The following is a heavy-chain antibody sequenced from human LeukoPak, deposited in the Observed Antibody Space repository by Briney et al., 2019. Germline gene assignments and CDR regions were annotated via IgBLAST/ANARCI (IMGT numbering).Heavy chain of an antibody. D-gene: IGHD5-24*01. CDR2: TSSSSSSI. CDR3: ARLGRGDGYKYFDY. J-gene: IGHJ4*02. V-gene: IGHV3-48*01. CDR1: GFIFSNYN. Sequence: GGSLRLSCAASGFIFSNYNMIWVRQAPGKGLEWVSYTSSSSSSIHYADPVKGRFTISRDNAKNSLYLQMNSLRAEDTAVHYCARLGRGDGYKYFDYWGQGTLVTVSS.